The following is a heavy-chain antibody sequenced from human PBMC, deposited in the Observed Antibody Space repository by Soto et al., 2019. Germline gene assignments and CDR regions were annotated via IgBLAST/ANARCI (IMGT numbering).Heavy chain of an antibody. J-gene: IGHJ6*02. Sequence: XSVKVSCKASGYTFTCYYMHWVRQAPGQGLEWMGWINPNSGGTNYAQKFQGRVTMTRDTSISTAYMELSRLRSDDTAVYYCARELRYFDWLLSGGYYYYYGMDVWGQGTTVTVSS. CDR1: GYTFTCYY. D-gene: IGHD3-9*01. CDR3: ARELRYFDWLLSGGYYYYYGMDV. V-gene: IGHV1-2*02. CDR2: INPNSGGT.